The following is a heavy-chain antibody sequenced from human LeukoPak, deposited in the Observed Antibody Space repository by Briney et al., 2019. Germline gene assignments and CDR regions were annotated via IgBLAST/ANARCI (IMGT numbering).Heavy chain of an antibody. Sequence: GGSLRLSCAASGFTFDDYAMHWVRQAPGKGLEWVSLISGDGGRTYYADSVKGRLTISRDNSKNSLYLQMNSLRIEDTALYYCAKDIGGYSYAADYWGQGTLVTVSS. J-gene: IGHJ4*02. D-gene: IGHD5-12*01. V-gene: IGHV3-43*02. CDR2: ISGDGGRT. CDR3: AKDIGGYSYAADY. CDR1: GFTFDDYA.